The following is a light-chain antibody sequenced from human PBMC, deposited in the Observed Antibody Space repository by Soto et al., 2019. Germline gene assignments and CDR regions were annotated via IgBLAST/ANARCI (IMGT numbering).Light chain of an antibody. Sequence: IVMNQTPLSLSVTPGQPAFVSCKSSQSLLGSDGKTYLSWYLQKPGHPPQLLIFEVSNHFSGVSDRFSGSGSGTDFTLKISRVEAEDVGVSCCMQSVQFPGAFGGRSKLDI. CDR2: EVS. J-gene: IGKJ4*01. CDR3: MQSVQFPGA. CDR1: QSLLGSDGKTY. V-gene: IGKV2D-29*01.